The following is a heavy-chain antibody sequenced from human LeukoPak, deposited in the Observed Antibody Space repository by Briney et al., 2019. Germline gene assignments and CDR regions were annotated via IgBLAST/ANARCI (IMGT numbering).Heavy chain of an antibody. D-gene: IGHD1-26*01. CDR2: IRTKPKSYAT. J-gene: IGHJ4*02. Sequence: GGSLRLSCAASGFTSSESTMHWVRQGSGKGLEWVGRIRTKPKSYATEYAASVKGRFTISRDDSKNAAYLQMNSLKTEDTAVYYCTRGGYGGNYYGIDYWGQGTLVTVSS. CDR1: GFTSSEST. V-gene: IGHV3-73*01. CDR3: TRGGYGGNYYGIDY.